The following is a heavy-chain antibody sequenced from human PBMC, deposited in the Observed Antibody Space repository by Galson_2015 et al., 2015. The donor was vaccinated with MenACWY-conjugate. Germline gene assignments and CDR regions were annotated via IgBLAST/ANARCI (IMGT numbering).Heavy chain of an antibody. CDR1: GFTFNNYW. D-gene: IGHD1-1*01. J-gene: IGHJ4*02. CDR2: IKADGSFS. Sequence: SLRLFCAASGFTFNNYWMHWVRQPPGKGLGWISYIKADGSFSNYADSVKGRFTISTDNAKNLVYLQMDGLGDEDTAVYFCARDNNWSFDSWGQGTLVTVSS. CDR3: ARDNNWSFDS. V-gene: IGHV3-74*01.